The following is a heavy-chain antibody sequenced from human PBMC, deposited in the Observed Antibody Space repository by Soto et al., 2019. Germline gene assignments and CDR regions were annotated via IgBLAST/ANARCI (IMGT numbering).Heavy chain of an antibody. CDR1: GFTFSSYG. CDR3: ARDGRSRRVLSSPSFDY. Sequence: GGSLRLSCAASGFTFSSYGMHWVRQAPGKGLEWVAVIWYDGSNKYYADSVKGRFTISRDNSKNTLYLQMNSLRAEDTAVYYCARDGRSRRVLSSPSFDYWGQGTLVTVYS. D-gene: IGHD3-10*01. CDR2: IWYDGSNK. J-gene: IGHJ4*02. V-gene: IGHV3-33*01.